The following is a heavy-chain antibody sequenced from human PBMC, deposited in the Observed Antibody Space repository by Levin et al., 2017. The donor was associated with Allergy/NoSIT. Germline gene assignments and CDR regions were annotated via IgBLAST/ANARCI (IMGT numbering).Heavy chain of an antibody. CDR2: IIGSGGYT. CDR1: AFTFSSYA. CDR3: AKDDSGYDSWGGPFDY. V-gene: IGHV3-23*01. J-gene: IGHJ4*02. Sequence: GGSLRLSCAASAFTFSSYAMSWVRQAPGKGLEWVSAIIGSGGYTYYADSVKGRFTISRDNSKNTLYLQMNSLRAADTAVYYCAKDDSGYDSWGGPFDYWGQGTLVTVSS. D-gene: IGHD5-12*01.